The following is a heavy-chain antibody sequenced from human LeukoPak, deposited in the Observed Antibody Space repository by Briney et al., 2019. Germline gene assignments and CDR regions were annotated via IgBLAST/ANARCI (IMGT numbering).Heavy chain of an antibody. J-gene: IGHJ4*02. V-gene: IGHV4-59*01. D-gene: IGHD2-21*02. CDR1: GGSISSYY. CDR3: ASQDVVVTALL. Sequence: SETLSLTCTVSGGSISSYYWSWIRQPPGKGLEWIGYIYYSGSTNYNPSLKSRVTISVDTSKNQFSLKLSSVTAADTAVYYCASQDVVVTALLWGQGTLVTVSS. CDR2: IYYSGST.